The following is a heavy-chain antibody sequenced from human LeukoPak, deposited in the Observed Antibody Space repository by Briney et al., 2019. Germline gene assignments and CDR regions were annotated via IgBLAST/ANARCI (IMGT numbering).Heavy chain of an antibody. Sequence: GGSLRLSCAASGFTFSSYSMNWVRQAPGKGLEWVSSISSSSSYIYYADSVKGRFTISRDNAKNSLYLQMNSLRAEDTAVYYCARDLSDWGRTPIDYWGQGTLVTVSS. D-gene: IGHD7-27*01. V-gene: IGHV3-21*01. CDR2: ISSSSSYI. CDR1: GFTFSSYS. J-gene: IGHJ4*02. CDR3: ARDLSDWGRTPIDY.